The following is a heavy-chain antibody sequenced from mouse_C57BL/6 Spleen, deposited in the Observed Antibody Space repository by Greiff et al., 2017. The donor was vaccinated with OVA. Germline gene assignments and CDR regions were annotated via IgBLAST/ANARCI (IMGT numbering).Heavy chain of an antibody. J-gene: IGHJ1*03. CDR3: ARKAYYGSSYGYFDV. CDR2: IYPGDGDT. D-gene: IGHD1-1*01. V-gene: IGHV1-80*01. CDR1: GYAFSSYW. Sequence: VQLQQSGAELVKPGASVKISCKASGYAFSSYWMNWVKQRPGKGLEWIGQIYPGDGDTNYNGKFKGKATLTADKSSSPAYMQLSSLTSEDSAVYFGARKAYYGSSYGYFDVWGTGTTVTVSS.